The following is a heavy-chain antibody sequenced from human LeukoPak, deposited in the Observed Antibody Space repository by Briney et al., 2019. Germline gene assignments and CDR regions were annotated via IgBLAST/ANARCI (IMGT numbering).Heavy chain of an antibody. CDR2: IIPIFGTA. Sequence: SVKVSCKASGGTFSSYAISWVRQAPGQGLEWMGGIIPIFGTANYAQKFQGRVTITADKSTSTAYMELSSLRSEDTAVYYCARDGYYDILTGYQTYFDYWGQGTLVTVSS. CDR3: ARDGYYDILTGYQTYFDY. CDR1: GGTFSSYA. V-gene: IGHV1-69*06. J-gene: IGHJ4*02. D-gene: IGHD3-9*01.